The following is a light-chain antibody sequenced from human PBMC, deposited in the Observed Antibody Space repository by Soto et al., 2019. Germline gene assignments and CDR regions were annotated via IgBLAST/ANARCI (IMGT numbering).Light chain of an antibody. J-gene: IGKJ5*01. V-gene: IGKV3-20*01. CDR1: QSVSSSY. CDR3: QQYGSSPIT. CDR2: GAS. Sequence: EIVLTQSPGTLSLSEGERATLSCRASQSVSSSYLAWYKQTPVQAPRLLIYGASSRATGIPERFSGSGSVTDFTLTISRLYPEDSAVYYCQQYGSSPITFGQGTRLEIK.